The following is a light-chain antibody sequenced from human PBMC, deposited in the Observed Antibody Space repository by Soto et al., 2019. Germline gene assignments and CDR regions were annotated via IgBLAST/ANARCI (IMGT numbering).Light chain of an antibody. CDR1: SSDVGGYNY. CDR3: AAWDDSLNGWV. V-gene: IGLV2-14*01. Sequence: QSALTQPASVSGSPGQSITISCTGTSSDVGGYNYVSWYQHHPGKATKLMIYEVSNLPSGVPDRFSGSKSGTSVSLAISGLQSEDEADYYCAAWDDSLNGWVFGGGTKLTVL. J-gene: IGLJ3*02. CDR2: EVS.